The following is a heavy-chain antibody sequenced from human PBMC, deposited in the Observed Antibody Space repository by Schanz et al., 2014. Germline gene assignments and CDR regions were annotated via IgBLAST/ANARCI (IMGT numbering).Heavy chain of an antibody. V-gene: IGHV3-23*04. J-gene: IGHJ4*02. CDR1: GFTFSTFA. D-gene: IGHD5-18*01. CDR2: ISDSGDTA. CDR3: AKDAENTAMITDYFDY. Sequence: EVQLVESGGDLVQPGGSLRLSCSASGFTFSTFAMHWVRQAPGKGLEWVSLISDSGDTAYYADSVKGRFTISRDNFKGALYLQMSSLRAEDTAVYYCAKDAENTAMITDYFDYWGQGTLVTVSS.